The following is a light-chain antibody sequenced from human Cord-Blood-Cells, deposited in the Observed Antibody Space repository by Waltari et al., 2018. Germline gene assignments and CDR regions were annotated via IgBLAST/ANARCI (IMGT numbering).Light chain of an antibody. CDR2: EVS. CDR3: SSYTSSSTLV. V-gene: IGLV2-14*01. Sequence: QSALTQPASVSGSPGQSTTISCTGTSSDVGGYNYVSWYQQHPGKAPKLMIYEVSNRPSGVSNRFSGSKSSNTASLTISGLQAEDEADYYCSSYTSSSTLVFGTGTKVTVL. CDR1: SSDVGGYNY. J-gene: IGLJ1*01.